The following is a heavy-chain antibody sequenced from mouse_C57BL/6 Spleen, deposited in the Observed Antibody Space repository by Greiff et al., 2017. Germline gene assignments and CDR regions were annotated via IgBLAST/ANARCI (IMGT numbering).Heavy chain of an antibody. D-gene: IGHD1-1*01. CDR2: ISYDGSN. Sequence: ESGPGLVKPSQSLSLTCSVTGYSITSGYYWNWIRQFPGNKLEWMGYISYDGSNNYNPSLKNRISITRDTSKNQFFLKLNSVTTEDTATYYCARGNYYGSSWGQGTTLTVSS. V-gene: IGHV3-6*01. CDR3: ARGNYYGSS. J-gene: IGHJ2*01. CDR1: GYSITSGYY.